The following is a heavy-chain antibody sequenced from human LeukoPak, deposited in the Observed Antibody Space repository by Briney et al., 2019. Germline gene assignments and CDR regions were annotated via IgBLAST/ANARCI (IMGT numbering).Heavy chain of an antibody. CDR3: ARKRGSHWFDS. Sequence: PGGSLRLSCAPSGFTFNSYWMTWVRQAPGKGLEWVANIKQDGSEKYHVDSVKGRLTISRDNAKNSLYLQMNSLRAEDTAVYYCARKRGSHWFDSWGQGTLVTVSS. V-gene: IGHV3-7*01. J-gene: IGHJ5*01. CDR2: IKQDGSEK. D-gene: IGHD5-24*01. CDR1: GFTFNSYW.